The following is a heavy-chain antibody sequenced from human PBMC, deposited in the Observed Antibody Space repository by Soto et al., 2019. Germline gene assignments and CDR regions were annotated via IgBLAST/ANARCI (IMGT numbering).Heavy chain of an antibody. CDR1: GGTFSSYT. CDR3: AREHYDYIWGSYRFYDY. V-gene: IGHV1-69*04. D-gene: IGHD3-16*02. Sequence: GASVKVSCKASGGTFSSYTISWVRQAPGQGLEWMGRIIPILGIAYYAQKFQGGVTITADKSTSTAYMELSSLRSEDTAVYYCAREHYDYIWGSYRFYDYWGQGTLVTVSS. CDR2: IIPILGIA. J-gene: IGHJ4*02.